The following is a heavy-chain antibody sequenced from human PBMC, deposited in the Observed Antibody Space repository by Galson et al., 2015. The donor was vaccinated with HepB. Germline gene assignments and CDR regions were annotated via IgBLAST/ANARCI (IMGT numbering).Heavy chain of an antibody. CDR2: ISSSSSTI. CDR1: GFTFSSYS. CDR3: ATSYDSSGYYYVG. J-gene: IGHJ4*02. D-gene: IGHD3-22*01. V-gene: IGHV3-48*01. Sequence: SLRLSCAASGFTFSSYSMNWVRQAPGKGLEWVSYISSSSSTIYYADSVKGRFTISRDNAKNSLYLQMNSLRAEDTAVYYCATSYDSSGYYYVGWGQGTLVTVSS.